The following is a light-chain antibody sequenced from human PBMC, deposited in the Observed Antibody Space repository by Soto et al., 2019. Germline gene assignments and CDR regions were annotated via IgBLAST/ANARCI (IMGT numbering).Light chain of an antibody. CDR2: LGS. V-gene: IGKV2-28*01. CDR3: MQALQTPLT. J-gene: IGKJ4*01. CDR1: QSLLHSDGYNY. Sequence: DIVMTQSPLSLPVTPGEPASISCRSSQSLLHSDGYNYLDWFVQRPGQSPQLLIYLGSSRASGVPDRFSGSGSRTDFTLKISRVEAEDVGVYYCMQALQTPLTFGGGTKVDIK.